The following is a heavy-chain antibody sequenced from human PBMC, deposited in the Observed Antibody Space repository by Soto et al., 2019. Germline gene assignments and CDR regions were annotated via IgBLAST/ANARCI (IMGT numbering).Heavy chain of an antibody. Sequence: QVQLQESGPGLVKPSQTLSLTCTVSGGSISSGGYYWSWIRQHPGKGLEWIGYIYYSGSTYYNPSLKSRVTISVDTSKNQFSLKLSSVTAADTAVYYCARLVGRQYYDSSGYPTGWFDPWGQGTLVTVSS. CDR3: ARLVGRQYYDSSGYPTGWFDP. J-gene: IGHJ5*02. CDR2: IYYSGST. CDR1: GGSISSGGYY. D-gene: IGHD3-22*01. V-gene: IGHV4-31*03.